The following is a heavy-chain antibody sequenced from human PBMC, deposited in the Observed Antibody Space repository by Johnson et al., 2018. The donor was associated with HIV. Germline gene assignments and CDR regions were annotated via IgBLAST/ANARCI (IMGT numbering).Heavy chain of an antibody. CDR3: AREMVAAKDAFDI. CDR2: ISYDGSNK. D-gene: IGHD2-15*01. J-gene: IGHJ3*02. Sequence: QVQLVESGGGVVQPGRSLRLSCAASGFTFSSYWMSWVRQAPGKGLEWVAVISYDGSNKYYPDSVKGRFTISRDNFKNTLYLQMDSLRAEDTAVYFCAREMVAAKDAFDIWGQGTMVTVSS. CDR1: GFTFSSYW. V-gene: IGHV3-30-3*01.